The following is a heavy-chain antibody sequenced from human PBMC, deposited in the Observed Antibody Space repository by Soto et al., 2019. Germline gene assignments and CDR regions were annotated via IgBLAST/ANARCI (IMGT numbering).Heavy chain of an antibody. V-gene: IGHV3-21*06. CDR1: GFTFTRYS. CDR3: ARESEDLTSNFDY. J-gene: IGHJ4*02. CDR2: TSSTTNYV. Sequence: GGSLRLSGAASGFTFTRYSMNWVRQAPGKGLEWVSSTSSTTNYVYYGDSMKGRFTISRDNAKNSLYLEMNSLRAEDTAVYYCARESEDLTSNFDYWGQGTLVTVSS.